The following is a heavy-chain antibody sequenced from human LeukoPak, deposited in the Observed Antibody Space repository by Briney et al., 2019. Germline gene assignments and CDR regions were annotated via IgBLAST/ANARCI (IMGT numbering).Heavy chain of an antibody. CDR1: VFTFSSYA. CDR3: ANRAWIKLWLPDY. Sequence: TGGSLRLSCAASVFTFSSYAMTWVRQAPGKGLEWVSSIDASGGGASYADSVKGRFTISRDNSKNTLYLQMNSLRAEDTDIYYCANRAWIKLWLPDYWGQGTLVTVSS. CDR2: IDASGGGA. J-gene: IGHJ4*02. D-gene: IGHD5-18*01. V-gene: IGHV3-23*01.